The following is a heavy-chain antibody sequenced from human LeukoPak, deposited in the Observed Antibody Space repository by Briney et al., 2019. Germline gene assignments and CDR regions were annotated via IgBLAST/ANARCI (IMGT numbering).Heavy chain of an antibody. D-gene: IGHD1-26*01. CDR1: GYTFTSYY. J-gene: IGHJ5*02. V-gene: IGHV1-46*01. Sequence: ASVKVSCKASGYTFTSYYMHWVRQAPGQGLEWMGIINPSGGSTSYAQKFQGRVTMTRDTSTSTVSMELSSLRSEDTAVYYCAKGSQWEPQDPWGQGTLVTVSS. CDR3: AKGSQWEPQDP. CDR2: INPSGGST.